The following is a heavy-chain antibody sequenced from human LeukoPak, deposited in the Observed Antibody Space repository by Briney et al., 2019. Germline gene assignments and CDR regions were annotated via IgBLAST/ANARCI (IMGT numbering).Heavy chain of an antibody. V-gene: IGHV1-24*01. J-gene: IGHJ4*02. CDR3: ATEYSSGWYLTKFDY. D-gene: IGHD6-19*01. Sequence: ASVKVSCKVSGYTLTELSMHWVRQAPGKGLEWMGGFDPEDGETIYAQKFQGRVTMTEDTSTDTAYMELSSLRSEDTAVYYCATEYSSGWYLTKFDYWGQGTLVTVSS. CDR2: FDPEDGET. CDR1: GYTLTELS.